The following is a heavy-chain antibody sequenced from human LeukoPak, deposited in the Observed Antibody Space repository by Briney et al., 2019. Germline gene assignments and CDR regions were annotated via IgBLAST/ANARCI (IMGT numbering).Heavy chain of an antibody. D-gene: IGHD3-10*01. J-gene: IGHJ4*02. CDR1: GFTFTSYA. CDR2: ISGSGGST. Sequence: GGSLRLSLAAAGFTFTSYAMNWVRQTPGKGLEWVSAISGSGGSTYYADSVKGRFTISRDNSKNTLYLQMNSLRAEDTAVYYCAKDLGVRGVDYFDYWGQGTLVTVSS. CDR3: AKDLGVRGVDYFDY. V-gene: IGHV3-23*01.